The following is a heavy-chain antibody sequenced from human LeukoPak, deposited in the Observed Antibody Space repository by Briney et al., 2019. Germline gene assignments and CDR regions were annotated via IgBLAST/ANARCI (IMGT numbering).Heavy chain of an antibody. CDR3: ASLDY. V-gene: IGHV3-74*01. Sequence: PGGSLRLSCAAPGFTFSSCAMSWVRQAPGKGLVWVSSINSDGSSTSYADSVKGRLTISRDNAKNTLYLQMNTLRAEDTAVYYCASLDYWGQGTLVTVSS. CDR1: GFTFSSCA. J-gene: IGHJ4*02. CDR2: INSDGSST.